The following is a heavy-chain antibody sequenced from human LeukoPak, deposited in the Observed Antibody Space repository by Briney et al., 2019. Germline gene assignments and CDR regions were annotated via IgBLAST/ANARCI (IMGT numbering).Heavy chain of an antibody. V-gene: IGHV3-21*01. Sequence: PGGSLRLSCAASGFTFSSYSMNWVRQAPGKGLEWVSSISSSSSYIYYADSVKGRFTISRDNAKNSLYLQMNSLRVEDTAVYYCARDGLAAGHAFDYWGQGTLVTVSS. CDR3: ARDGLAAGHAFDY. CDR2: ISSSSSYI. J-gene: IGHJ4*02. CDR1: GFTFSSYS.